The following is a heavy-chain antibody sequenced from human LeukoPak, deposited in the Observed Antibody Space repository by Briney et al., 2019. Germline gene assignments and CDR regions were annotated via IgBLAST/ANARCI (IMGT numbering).Heavy chain of an antibody. V-gene: IGHV4-38-2*02. CDR3: ARDHQLRGVSLFDY. J-gene: IGHJ4*02. Sequence: SETLSLTCTVSGYSISSGYYWGWIRQPPGKGLEWIGSIYHSGSTYYNPPLKSRVTISVDTSKNQFSLKLSSVTAADTAVYYCARDHQLRGVSLFDYWGQGTLVTVSS. D-gene: IGHD3-10*01. CDR1: GYSISSGYY. CDR2: IYHSGST.